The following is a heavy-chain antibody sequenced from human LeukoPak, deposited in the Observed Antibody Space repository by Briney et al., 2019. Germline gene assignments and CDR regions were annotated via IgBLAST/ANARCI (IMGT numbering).Heavy chain of an antibody. J-gene: IGHJ3*02. V-gene: IGHV3-66*01. CDR1: GFTVSSNY. D-gene: IGHD3-10*01. CDR2: IYSGGST. Sequence: GGSLRLSCAASGFTVSSNYMSWVRQAPGKGLEWVSVIYSGGSTYYADSVKGRFTISRDNSKNTLYLQMNSLRAEDTAVYYCARSLGLLWFGEFKDDAFDIWGQGTMVTVSS. CDR3: ARSLGLLWFGEFKDDAFDI.